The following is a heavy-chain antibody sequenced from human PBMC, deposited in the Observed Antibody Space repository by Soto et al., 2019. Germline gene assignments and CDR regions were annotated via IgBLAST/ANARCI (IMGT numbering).Heavy chain of an antibody. D-gene: IGHD3-22*01. Sequence: SENASCKASGFTFTSSAVQLVRQARGQRLEWIGWIVVGSGNTNYAQKFQERVTITRDMSTSTAYMELSSLRSEDTAVYYCEALSYYYDSSGNLDYWGQGTLVTVSS. CDR3: EALSYYYDSSGNLDY. CDR1: GFTFTSSA. V-gene: IGHV1-58*01. J-gene: IGHJ4*02. CDR2: IVVGSGNT.